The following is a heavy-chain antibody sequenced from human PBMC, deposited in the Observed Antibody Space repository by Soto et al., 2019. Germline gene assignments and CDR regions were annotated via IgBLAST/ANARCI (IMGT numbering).Heavy chain of an antibody. J-gene: IGHJ4*02. CDR2: INQGGSGK. D-gene: IGHD1-1*01. CDR1: GFTFTSYW. CDR3: AVQGATFDY. Sequence: PGGSLSLSCAASGFTFTSYWMNWVRQAPGKGLECVPSINQGGSGKYYVDSVKGRFTISRDNGKKSLSLQMNSLRAEDTAVYYCAVQGATFDYWGQGTPVTVSS. V-gene: IGHV3-7*01.